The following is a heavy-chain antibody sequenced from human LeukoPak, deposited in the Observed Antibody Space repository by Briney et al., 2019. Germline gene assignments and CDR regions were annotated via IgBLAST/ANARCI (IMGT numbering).Heavy chain of an antibody. CDR2: LYYSGST. Sequence: SETLSLTCTVSGGPISSYFWIWIRQPAGKGLEWFGYLYYSGSTHYNPPLKSRVTISVDTSKNQFTLKLSSVTAADTAVYYCARASFRGYYYYYYMDVWGKGTTVTVSS. V-gene: IGHV4-59*01. J-gene: IGHJ6*03. CDR3: ARASFRGYYYYYYMDV. CDR1: GGPISSYF.